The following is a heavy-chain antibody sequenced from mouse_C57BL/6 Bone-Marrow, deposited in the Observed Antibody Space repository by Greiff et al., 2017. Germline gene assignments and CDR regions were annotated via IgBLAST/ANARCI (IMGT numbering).Heavy chain of an antibody. V-gene: IGHV1-81*01. J-gene: IGHJ4*01. CDR3: ARGELIEDYAMDY. CDR2: IYPRSGNT. Sequence: QVQLQQSGAELARPGASVKLSCKASGYTFTSYGISWVKQRTGQGLEWIGEIYPRSGNTYYNEKFKGKATLTADKSSSTAYMELRSLTSEDSSVYFCARGELIEDYAMDYWGQGTSVTVSS. D-gene: IGHD1-1*01. CDR1: GYTFTSYG.